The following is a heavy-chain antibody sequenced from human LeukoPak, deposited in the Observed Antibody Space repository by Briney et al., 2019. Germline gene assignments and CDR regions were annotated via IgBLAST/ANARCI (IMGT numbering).Heavy chain of an antibody. D-gene: IGHD1-26*01. V-gene: IGHV1-69*01. CDR1: GGTFSSYA. Sequence: GASVKVSCKASGGTFSSYAISWVRQAPGQGLEWMGGIIPIFGTANYAQKFQGRVTITADESTSTAYMELSSLRSEDTAVYYCATDRPLIRGSYLLGYWSQGTLVTVSS. J-gene: IGHJ4*02. CDR2: IIPIFGTA. CDR3: ATDRPLIRGSYLLGY.